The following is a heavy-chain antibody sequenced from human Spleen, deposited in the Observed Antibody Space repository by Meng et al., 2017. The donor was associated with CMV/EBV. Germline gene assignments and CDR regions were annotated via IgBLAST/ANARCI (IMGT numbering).Heavy chain of an antibody. V-gene: IGHV1-2*02. J-gene: IGHJ4*02. D-gene: IGHD6-6*01. CDR2: ITPNSGGT. CDR3: ARRIPSIQFDN. CDR1: GYTFTGYH. Sequence: SCKASGYTFTGYHIHWVRQAPGQGLEWMGWITPNSGGTNYAQKFQGRVTMTTDTSISTAYLELSSLRSDDTAIYYCARRIPSIQFDNWGQGTLVTVSS.